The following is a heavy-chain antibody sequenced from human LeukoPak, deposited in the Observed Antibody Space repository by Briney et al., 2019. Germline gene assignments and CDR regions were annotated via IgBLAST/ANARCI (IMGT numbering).Heavy chain of an antibody. CDR3: ARATPDWPTSGGAFDI. CDR2: IYSSGNT. J-gene: IGHJ3*02. D-gene: IGHD2-15*01. V-gene: IGHV3-66*01. CDR1: GFTVSSNY. Sequence: GGSLRLSCAASGFTVSSNYMSWVRQAPGKGLEWVSVIYSSGNTYYADSVKGRFTISRDNSKNTLYLQMNSLRAEDTAVYYCARATPDWPTSGGAFDIWGRGTMVTVSS.